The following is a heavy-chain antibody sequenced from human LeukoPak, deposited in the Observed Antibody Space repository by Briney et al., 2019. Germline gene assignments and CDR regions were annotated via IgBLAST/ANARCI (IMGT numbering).Heavy chain of an antibody. Sequence: GGSLRLSCAASGFTFSSYWMNWIRQAPGKGLEWVSVIYSGGSTYYADSVKGRFTISRDNSKNTLYLQMNSLRAEDTAVYYCARDLPPGGGTPPAGYYYYGMDVWGQGTTVTVSS. CDR3: ARDLPPGGGTPPAGYYYYGMDV. CDR1: GFTFSSYW. V-gene: IGHV3-66*01. D-gene: IGHD2-2*01. J-gene: IGHJ6*02. CDR2: IYSGGST.